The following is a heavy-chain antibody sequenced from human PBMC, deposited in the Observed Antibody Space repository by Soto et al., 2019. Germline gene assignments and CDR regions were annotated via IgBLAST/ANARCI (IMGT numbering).Heavy chain of an antibody. J-gene: IGHJ6*02. Sequence: QITLKESGPTLVKPTQTLTLTCTFSGFSLSTSGVGVGWIRQPPGKALEWLALIYWNDDKRYSPSLKSRLTITKDTSKNQVVLTMTNMDPVDTATYYCAHSGGLSSWYLRAYYYYGMDVWGQGTTVTVSS. V-gene: IGHV2-5*01. CDR3: AHSGGLSSWYLRAYYYYGMDV. CDR1: GFSLSTSGVG. D-gene: IGHD6-13*01. CDR2: IYWNDDK.